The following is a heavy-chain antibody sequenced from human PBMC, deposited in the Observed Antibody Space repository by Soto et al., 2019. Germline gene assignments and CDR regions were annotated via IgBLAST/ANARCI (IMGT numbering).Heavy chain of an antibody. V-gene: IGHV3-48*03. Sequence: EVQLVQSGGGLVQPGGSLRLSCAASGFTFSSYEMNWVRQAPGKGVEWLSYISSVDSTIYYADSVKGRFTVSRDNAKNSLYLQMNSLRVEDTAVYFCARDRLWGYGSGSYCDYWGQGTLVTVSS. CDR1: GFTFSSYE. CDR3: ARDRLWGYGSGSYCDY. J-gene: IGHJ4*02. D-gene: IGHD3-10*01. CDR2: ISSVDSTI.